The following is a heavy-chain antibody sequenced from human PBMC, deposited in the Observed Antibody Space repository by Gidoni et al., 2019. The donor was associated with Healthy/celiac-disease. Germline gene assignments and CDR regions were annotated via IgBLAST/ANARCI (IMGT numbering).Heavy chain of an antibody. CDR2: IYHSGST. J-gene: IGHJ6*02. D-gene: IGHD3-3*01. Sequence: PGKGLEWIGYIYHSGSTYYNPSLKSRVTISVDRSKNQFSLKLSPVTAADTAVYYCARVLEWPYCYGMDVWGQGTTVTVSS. CDR3: ARVLEWPYCYGMDV. V-gene: IGHV4-30-2*01.